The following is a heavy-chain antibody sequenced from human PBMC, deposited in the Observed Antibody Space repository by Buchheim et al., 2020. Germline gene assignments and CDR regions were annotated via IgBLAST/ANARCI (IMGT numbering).Heavy chain of an antibody. CDR2: IDGNDNRR. CDR1: GFTFGDYA. D-gene: IGHD1-26*01. J-gene: IGHJ4*02. V-gene: IGHV3-11*04. CDR3: VRERQDIRSYDV. Sequence: VQLVESGGGLVKPGRSLGLSCTASGFTFGDYAMSWFRQAPGKGLEWVSYIDGNDNRRFYADSVTGRFTVSRDNAKNAMYLQMNNLREDDTAVYYCVRERQDIRSYDVWGQGTL.